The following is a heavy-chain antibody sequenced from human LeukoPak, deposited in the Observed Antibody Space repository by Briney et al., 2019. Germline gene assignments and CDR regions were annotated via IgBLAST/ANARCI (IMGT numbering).Heavy chain of an antibody. V-gene: IGHV1-3*01. D-gene: IGHD5-12*01. J-gene: IGHJ6*02. CDR2: INAGNGNT. CDR3: ATTNKPLIVAYYYYGVDV. CDR1: GYTFTSYA. Sequence: GASVKVSCKASGYTFTSYAMHWVRQAPGQRLEWMGWINAGNGNTKYSQKFQGRVTITRDTSASTAYMELSSLRSEDTAVYYCATTNKPLIVAYYYYGVDVWGQGTTVTVSS.